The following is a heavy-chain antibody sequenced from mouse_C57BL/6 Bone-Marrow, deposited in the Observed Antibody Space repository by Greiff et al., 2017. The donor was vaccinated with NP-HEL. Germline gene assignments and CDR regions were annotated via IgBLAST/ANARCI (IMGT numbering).Heavy chain of an antibody. D-gene: IGHD1-1*01. CDR3: ARKVPITTVVATYWYFDV. J-gene: IGHJ1*03. V-gene: IGHV1-64*01. Sequence: QVQLQQPGAELVKPGASVKLSCKASGYTFTSYWMHWVKQRPGQGLEWIGMIHPNSGSTNYNEKFKSKATLTVDKSSSTAYMQLSSLTSEDSAVYYCARKVPITTVVATYWYFDVWGTGTTVTVSS. CDR1: GYTFTSYW. CDR2: IHPNSGST.